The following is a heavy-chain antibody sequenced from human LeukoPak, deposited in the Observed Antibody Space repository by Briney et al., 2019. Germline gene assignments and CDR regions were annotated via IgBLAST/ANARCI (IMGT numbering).Heavy chain of an antibody. J-gene: IGHJ4*02. Sequence: ASVKVSCKASGYTFTSYGISWVRQAPGQGLEWMGWISAYNGNTNYAQKLQGRATMTTDTSTSTAYMELRSLRSDDTAVYYCAREGGYYYGSGSLSGPFDYWGQGTLVTVSS. V-gene: IGHV1-18*01. CDR2: ISAYNGNT. D-gene: IGHD3-10*01. CDR1: GYTFTSYG. CDR3: AREGGYYYGSGSLSGPFDY.